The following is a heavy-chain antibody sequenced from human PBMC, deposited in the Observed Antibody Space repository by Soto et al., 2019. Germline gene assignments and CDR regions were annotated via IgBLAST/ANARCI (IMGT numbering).Heavy chain of an antibody. CDR2: IYPGDSDT. Sequence: EVQLVQSGPEVTKPGESLKISCKASGYGFTTYWIAWVRQMPGKGLEWMGIIYPGDSDTKYSPSFQSQVTISADKSISTAFLQWSSLKASDTAMYYCARHGAGFDYWGQGTLVTVSS. CDR3: ARHGAGFDY. V-gene: IGHV5-51*01. CDR1: GYGFTTYW. D-gene: IGHD6-13*01. J-gene: IGHJ4*02.